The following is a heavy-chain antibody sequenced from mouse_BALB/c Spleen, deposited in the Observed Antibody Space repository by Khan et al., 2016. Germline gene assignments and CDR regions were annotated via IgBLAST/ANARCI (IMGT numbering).Heavy chain of an antibody. Sequence: QVRLQQSGAELVRPGSSVKISCKASGYAFSSYWMNWVKQRPGQGLEWIGQIYPGDGDTHYYGKFKGKATLTADKSSSTAYMQLSRLTSEDSAVYFCAGGTPLAYWGQGTLVTVSA. CDR3: AGGTPLAY. CDR2: IYPGDGDT. D-gene: IGHD2-14*01. CDR1: GYAFSSYW. V-gene: IGHV1-80*01. J-gene: IGHJ3*01.